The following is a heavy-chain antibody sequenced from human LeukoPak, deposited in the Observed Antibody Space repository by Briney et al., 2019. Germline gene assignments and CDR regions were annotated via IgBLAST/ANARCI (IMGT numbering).Heavy chain of an antibody. D-gene: IGHD3-3*01. J-gene: IGHJ4*02. CDR1: GFSLSTSGVG. V-gene: IGHV2-5*02. CDR2: IYWDDDK. CDR3: AHRQPYYDFWSGYSLTSAQGGYFDY. Sequence: SGPTLVKPTQTLTLTCTFSGFSLSTSGVGVGWIRQPPGKALEWLALIYWDDDKRYSPSLKSRLTITKDTSKNQVVLTMTNMDPVDTATYYCAHRQPYYDFWSGYSLTSAQGGYFDYWGQGTLVTVSS.